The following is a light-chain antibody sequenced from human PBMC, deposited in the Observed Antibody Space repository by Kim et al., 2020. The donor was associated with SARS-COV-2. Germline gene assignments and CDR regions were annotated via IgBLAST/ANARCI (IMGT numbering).Light chain of an antibody. CDR1: KLGDKY. CDR3: QAWDSSTVV. J-gene: IGLJ2*01. Sequence: VSPGQTAIITCSGDKLGDKYACWYQQKPRQSPVLVIYQDSKRPSGIPERFSGSNSGNTATLTISGTQAMDEADYYCQAWDSSTVVFGGGTQLTVL. V-gene: IGLV3-1*01. CDR2: QDS.